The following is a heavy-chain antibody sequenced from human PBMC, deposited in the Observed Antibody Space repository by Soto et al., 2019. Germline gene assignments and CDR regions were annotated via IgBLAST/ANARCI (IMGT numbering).Heavy chain of an antibody. V-gene: IGHV3-48*02. CDR2: ISSSSSTV. CDR3: ARQIAFFCSCYYCHYYYVLAV. CDR1: GFTFSSYS. D-gene: IGHD3-3*01. J-gene: IGHJ6*02. Sequence: GGSLRLSCAASGFTFSSYSMNWGRQAPGKGLEWVSDISSSSSTVYYADSVKGRFTISRDNAKNSLYLQMNSLRDEDTAVYYCARQIAFFCSCYYCHYYYVLAVSAQRTTVTVSS.